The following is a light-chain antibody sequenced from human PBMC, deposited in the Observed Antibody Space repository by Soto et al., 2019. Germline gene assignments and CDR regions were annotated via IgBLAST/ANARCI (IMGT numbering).Light chain of an antibody. Sequence: EIVLTQSPATLSLSPGERATLSCRASQSVSRYLAWYQQKSGQAPRLLIYDASNRATGIPARFSGSGSGTDFTRTISSLEPEDFAVYYCQQRSNWPITFGQGTRLEIK. J-gene: IGKJ5*01. V-gene: IGKV3-11*01. CDR3: QQRSNWPIT. CDR1: QSVSRY. CDR2: DAS.